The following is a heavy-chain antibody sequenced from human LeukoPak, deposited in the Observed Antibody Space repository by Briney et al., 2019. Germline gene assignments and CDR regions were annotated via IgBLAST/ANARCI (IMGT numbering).Heavy chain of an antibody. CDR3: ARDGPCSGGNCYRRSFHY. V-gene: IGHV3-53*01. CDR2: IYSGGST. Sequence: GGSLRLSCAASGFTVSSSFMSWVRQAPGRGLEWVSVIYSGGSTYYADSVKGRFTISRDNFKNTLYLQMNSLRAEDTAVYCCARDGPCSGGNCYRRSFHYWGQGTLVTVSS. D-gene: IGHD2-15*01. J-gene: IGHJ4*02. CDR1: GFTVSSSF.